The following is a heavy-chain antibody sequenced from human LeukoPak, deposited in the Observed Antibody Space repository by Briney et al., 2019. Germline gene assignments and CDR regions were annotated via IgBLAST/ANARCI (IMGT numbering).Heavy chain of an antibody. CDR1: GYSFVSYW. D-gene: IGHD7-27*01. V-gene: IGHV5-51*01. J-gene: IGHJ4*02. Sequence: GESLKISCKGSGYSFVSYWIGWVRQMPRKGLEWMGFVYPGDSDTRYSPSFQGQVTISADNSISTAYLQWSSLKASDTATYYCTRHAGDLATIKIDFWGQGTLVTVSS. CDR3: TRHAGDLATIKIDF. CDR2: VYPGDSDT.